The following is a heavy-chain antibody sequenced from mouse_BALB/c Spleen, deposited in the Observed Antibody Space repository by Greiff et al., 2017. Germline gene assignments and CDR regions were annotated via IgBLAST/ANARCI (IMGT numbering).Heavy chain of an antibody. D-gene: IGHD1-1*01. CDR3: ARGDGSPAWFAY. Sequence: VHLVESGAELMKPGASVKISCKATGYTFSSYWIEWVKQRPGHGLEWIGEILPGSGSTNYNEKFKGKATFTADTSSNTAYMQLSSLTSEDSAVYYCARGDGSPAWFAYWGQGTLVTVSA. J-gene: IGHJ3*01. CDR1: GYTFSSYW. CDR2: ILPGSGST. V-gene: IGHV1-9*01.